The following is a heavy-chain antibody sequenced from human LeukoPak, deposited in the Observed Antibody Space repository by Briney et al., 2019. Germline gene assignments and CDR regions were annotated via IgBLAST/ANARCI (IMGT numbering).Heavy chain of an antibody. CDR3: AREVICSGGSCYPDHPFDY. CDR1: GGSVSSGSYY. Sequence: NPSETLSLTCTVSGGSVSSGSYYWSWIRQPPGKGLEWIGYIYYSGSTNYNPSLKSRVTISVGTSKNQFSLKQSSVTAADTAVYYCAREVICSGGSCYPDHPFDYWGQGTLVTVSS. V-gene: IGHV4-61*01. J-gene: IGHJ4*02. D-gene: IGHD2-15*01. CDR2: IYYSGST.